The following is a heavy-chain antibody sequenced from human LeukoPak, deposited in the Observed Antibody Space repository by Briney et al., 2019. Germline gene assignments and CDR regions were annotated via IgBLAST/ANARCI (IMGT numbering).Heavy chain of an antibody. CDR3: ARGSEWFGELFAFDM. Sequence: GGSLRLSCAASGFTFSSYAMSWVRQAPGKGLEWVSAISGSGGSTYYADSVKGRFTISRDNSKNTLYLQMNSLRAEDTAVYYCARGSEWFGELFAFDMWGQGTMVTVSS. J-gene: IGHJ3*02. V-gene: IGHV3-23*01. CDR1: GFTFSSYA. CDR2: ISGSGGST. D-gene: IGHD3-10*01.